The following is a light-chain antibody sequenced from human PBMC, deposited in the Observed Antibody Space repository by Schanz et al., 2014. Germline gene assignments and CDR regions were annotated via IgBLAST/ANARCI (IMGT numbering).Light chain of an antibody. J-gene: IGLJ3*02. V-gene: IGLV2-14*02. CDR2: EGS. CDR3: SSYTSSSTSWV. Sequence: QSALTQPASVSGSPGQSITISCTGTSSDVGSYNLVSWYQQHPGKAPKLMIYEGSKRPSGVPDRFSGSKSGNTASLTVSGLQAEDEADYYCSSYTSSSTSWVFGGGTKVTVL. CDR1: SSDVGSYNL.